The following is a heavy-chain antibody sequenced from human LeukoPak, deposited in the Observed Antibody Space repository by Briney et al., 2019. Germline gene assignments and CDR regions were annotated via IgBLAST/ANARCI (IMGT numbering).Heavy chain of an antibody. CDR3: ARGNGPGAYLIDY. D-gene: IGHD3-10*01. CDR2: MSNDGTNI. Sequence: GSLRLSCAASGFSFSGYAVHWLRQAPGKGLEWVAFMSNDGTNIYYADSVKGRFTISRDISKNTVYLQMNTLRPGDTAVYYCARGNGPGAYLIDYWGQGTLVTVSS. V-gene: IGHV3-30-3*01. J-gene: IGHJ4*02. CDR1: GFSFSGYA.